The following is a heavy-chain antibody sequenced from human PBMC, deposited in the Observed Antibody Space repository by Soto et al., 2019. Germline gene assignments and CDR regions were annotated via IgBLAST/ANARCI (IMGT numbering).Heavy chain of an antibody. Sequence: AASVKVSCKASGYTFTGYYRHWVRQAPGQGLEWMGWINPNSGGTNYAQKFQGWVTMTRDTSISTAYMELSRLRSDDTAVYYCARGARVLRYFDWLSHFDYWGQGTLVTVSS. CDR2: INPNSGGT. V-gene: IGHV1-2*04. CDR3: ARGARVLRYFDWLSHFDY. D-gene: IGHD3-9*01. CDR1: GYTFTGYY. J-gene: IGHJ4*02.